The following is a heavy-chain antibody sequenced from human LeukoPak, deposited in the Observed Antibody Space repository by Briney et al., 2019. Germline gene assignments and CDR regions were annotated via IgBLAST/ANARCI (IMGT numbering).Heavy chain of an antibody. D-gene: IGHD4-23*01. J-gene: IGHJ4*02. CDR1: GGTFSSYA. Sequence: SVKVSCKASGGTFSSYAISWVRQAPGKGLEWMGRIIPIFGITNYAQKFQGRVTITADKSTSTAYMELSSLRSEDTAVYYCAREDYGGNSRANYFDYWGQGTLVTVSS. CDR3: AREDYGGNSRANYFDY. CDR2: IIPIFGIT. V-gene: IGHV1-69*10.